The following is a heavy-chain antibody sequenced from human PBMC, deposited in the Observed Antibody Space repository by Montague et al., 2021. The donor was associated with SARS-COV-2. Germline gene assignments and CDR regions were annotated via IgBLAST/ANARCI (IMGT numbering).Heavy chain of an antibody. CDR3: AEEVPRWYFDL. J-gene: IGHJ2*01. CDR1: GFTFSIYA. Sequence: SLRLSCAASGFTFSIYAIHWFRQAPGKGLEYVSAIGDRGINTYYADSVKGRFTISRDDSKNTVYLQMGSLKTEDMAVYYCAEEVPRWYFDLWGRGTPVTVSS. CDR2: IGDRGINT. V-gene: IGHV3-64*02.